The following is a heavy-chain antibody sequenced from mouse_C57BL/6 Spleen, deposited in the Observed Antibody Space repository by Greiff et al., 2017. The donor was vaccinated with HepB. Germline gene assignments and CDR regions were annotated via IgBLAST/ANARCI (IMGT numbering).Heavy chain of an antibody. CDR2: IDPETGGT. D-gene: IGHD1-1*01. Sequence: QVQLQQSGAELVRPGASVTLSCKASGYTFTDYEMHWVKQTPVHGLEWIGAIDPETGGTAYNQKFKGKAILTADKSSSTAYMELRSLTSEDSAVYYCTRGDTTVVALDYWGQGTTLTVSS. CDR3: TRGDTTVVALDY. CDR1: GYTFTDYE. V-gene: IGHV1-15*01. J-gene: IGHJ2*01.